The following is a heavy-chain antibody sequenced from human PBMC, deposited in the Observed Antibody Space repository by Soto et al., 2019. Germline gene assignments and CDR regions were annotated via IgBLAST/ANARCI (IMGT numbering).Heavy chain of an antibody. D-gene: IGHD2-2*01. CDR2: INHSGST. CDR3: ANVVVPAAMGYYYMDV. CDR1: GGSFSGYY. Sequence: SETLSLTCAVYGGSFSGYYWSWIRQPPGKGLEWIGEINHSGSTNYNPSLKSRVTISVDTSKNQFSLKLSSVTAADTAVYYCANVVVPAAMGYYYMDVWGKGTTVTVSS. J-gene: IGHJ6*03. V-gene: IGHV4-34*01.